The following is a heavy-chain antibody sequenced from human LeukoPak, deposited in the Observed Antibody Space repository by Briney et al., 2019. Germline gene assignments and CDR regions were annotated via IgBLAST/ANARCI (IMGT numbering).Heavy chain of an antibody. Sequence: GGSLSLSCAASGFTFSSSWMYWVRHATGKGLVWVSRINSDESITTYADSVKGRFTISRDNAKNTLYLQMNSLRAEDTAVYYCARGLVPGFLDYWGQGTPVTVSS. CDR1: GFTFSSSW. D-gene: IGHD4-11*01. CDR2: INSDESIT. CDR3: ARGLVPGFLDY. V-gene: IGHV3-74*01. J-gene: IGHJ4*02.